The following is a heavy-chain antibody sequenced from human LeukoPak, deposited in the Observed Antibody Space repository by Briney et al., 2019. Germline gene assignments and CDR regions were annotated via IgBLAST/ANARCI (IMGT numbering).Heavy chain of an antibody. Sequence: PSETLSLTCTVSGGSISSYYWSWIRQPPGKGLEWSWYIYYSGSTNYNPSLKSRVTISVDTSKNQFSLKLSSVTAADTAVYYCARGYLTEGGATARRVHYMDVWGKGTTVTVSS. J-gene: IGHJ6*03. CDR3: ARGYLTEGGATARRVHYMDV. CDR1: GGSISSYY. D-gene: IGHD5-12*01. V-gene: IGHV4-59*01. CDR2: IYYSGST.